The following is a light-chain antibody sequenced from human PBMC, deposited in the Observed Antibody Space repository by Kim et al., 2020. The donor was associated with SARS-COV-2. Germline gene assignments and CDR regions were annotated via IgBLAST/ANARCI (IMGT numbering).Light chain of an antibody. CDR1: KLGDKY. CDR2: QDI. J-gene: IGLJ2*01. V-gene: IGLV3-1*01. Sequence: SYELTQPPQVSVSPGQTASITCSGDKLGDKYACWYQQKPGQSPVLVIYQDIKRPSGIPERFSGSNSDNTATLTISGTQAMDEADYYCQAWDSSTVVFGGG. CDR3: QAWDSSTVV.